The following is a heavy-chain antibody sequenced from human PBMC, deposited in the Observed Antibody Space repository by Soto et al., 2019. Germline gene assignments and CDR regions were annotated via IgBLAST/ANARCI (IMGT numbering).Heavy chain of an antibody. J-gene: IGHJ6*02. Sequence: SETLSLTCTVSGDSISSADYYWSWIRQTPGKGLEWIGHIFYSSTTYYNPSLKSRLTISVDTSKNHFSLRLTSVTAADTAVYYCARDLWVEPELYYYGMDVWGQGTTVTVSS. V-gene: IGHV4-30-4*01. CDR3: ARDLWVEPELYYYGMDV. CDR1: GDSISSADYY. CDR2: IFYSSTT. D-gene: IGHD1-1*01.